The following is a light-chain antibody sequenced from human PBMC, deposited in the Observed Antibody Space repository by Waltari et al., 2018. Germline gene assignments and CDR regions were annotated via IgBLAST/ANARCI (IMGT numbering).Light chain of an antibody. J-gene: IGKJ4*01. V-gene: IGKV4-1*01. Sequence: DIVMTQSPDTLAVSLGERATINCTTSQSVLYRSHNKNYLAWYQQKPGQPPKLLIYWASTRDSVVPDRFIGSGSGTEFTLTIRSLQAEDVAVYYCQQYVRTPSLTFGGGTKVEI. CDR2: WAS. CDR1: QSVLYRSHNKNY. CDR3: QQYVRTPSLT.